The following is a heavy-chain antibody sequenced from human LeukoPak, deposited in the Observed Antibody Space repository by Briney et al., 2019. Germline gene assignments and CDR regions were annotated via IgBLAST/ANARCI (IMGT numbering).Heavy chain of an antibody. J-gene: IGHJ4*02. V-gene: IGHV3-20*04. CDR2: INLNGGST. Sequence: PGGSLRLSCAASGFTFDDYGMSWVRQAPGKGLEWVSGINLNGGSTGYADSVKGRFTISRDNAKNSLYLQMNSLRAEDTALYYCARDWIGDSSSSSDYWGQGTLVTVSS. CDR1: GFTFDDYG. CDR3: ARDWIGDSSSSSDY. D-gene: IGHD6-6*01.